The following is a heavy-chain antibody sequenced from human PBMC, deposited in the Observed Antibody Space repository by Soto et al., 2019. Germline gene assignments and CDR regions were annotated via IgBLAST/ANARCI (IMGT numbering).Heavy chain of an antibody. CDR3: ALSCSYSYGQVFDY. J-gene: IGHJ4*02. Sequence: SETLSLTCAVSGGSISSGGYSWSWIRQPPGKGLEWIGYIYHSGSTYYNPSLKSRVTISVDRSKNQFSLKLSSVTAADTAVYYCALSCSYSYGQVFDYCGQGTLVTVSS. D-gene: IGHD5-18*01. CDR1: GGSISSGGYS. CDR2: IYHSGST. V-gene: IGHV4-30-2*01.